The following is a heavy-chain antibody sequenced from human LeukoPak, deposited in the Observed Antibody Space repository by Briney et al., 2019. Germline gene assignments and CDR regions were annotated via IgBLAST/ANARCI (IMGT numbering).Heavy chain of an antibody. CDR3: ARYGITGMLYY. D-gene: IGHD1-20*01. CDR2: MNPNSGNT. Sequence: SVKVSCKASGGTFSSYAISWVRQATGQGLEWMGWMNPNSGNTGYAQKFQGRVTMTRNTSISTAYMELSSLRSEDTAVYYCARYGITGMLYYWGQGTLVTVSS. V-gene: IGHV1-8*02. CDR1: GGTFSSYA. J-gene: IGHJ4*02.